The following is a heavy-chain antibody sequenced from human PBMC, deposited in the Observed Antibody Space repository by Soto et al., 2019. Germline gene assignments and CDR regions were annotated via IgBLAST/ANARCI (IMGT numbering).Heavy chain of an antibody. CDR1: GYSFTNYW. J-gene: IGHJ4*02. CDR2: IYPGDSDT. CDR3: ARRPRESRGWFDY. V-gene: IGHV5-51*03. Sequence: EVQLVQSGAEVKKPGESLKISCKGSGYSFTNYWIGWVRQMPGKGLQWMGIIYPGDSDTRYSPSFQGQVTFSADKSISTAYLQWSSLEASDTAMYYCARRPRESRGWFDYWGQGTLVTVSS. D-gene: IGHD6-19*01.